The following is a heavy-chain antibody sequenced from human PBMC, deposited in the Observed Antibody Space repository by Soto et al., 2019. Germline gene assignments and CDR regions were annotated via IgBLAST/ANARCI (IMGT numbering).Heavy chain of an antibody. V-gene: IGHV3-23*01. CDR2: ITTSGGNT. CDR1: GFTFSTYA. CDR3: AKTPVGSSSWVPYYYYMDV. D-gene: IGHD6-13*01. J-gene: IGHJ6*03. Sequence: PGGSLRLSCAASGFTFSTYAMSWVRQAPGKGLEWVSTITTSGGNTYYADSVQGRFTISRDNSKNTLYLQMNSLRAEDTAVYYCAKTPVGSSSWVPYYYYMDVWGKGTTVTVSS.